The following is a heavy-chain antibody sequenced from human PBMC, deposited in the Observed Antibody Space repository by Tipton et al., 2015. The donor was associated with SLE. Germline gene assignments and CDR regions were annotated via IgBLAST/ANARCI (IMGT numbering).Heavy chain of an antibody. Sequence: TLSLTCTVSGGSISSYYWSWIRQPPGKGLEWIGYISYSGSTYYNPSLKSRVTISVDTSKNQFSLKLSSVTAADTAVYYCARLGAEDAFDIWGQGTMVTVSS. CDR2: ISYSGST. J-gene: IGHJ3*02. CDR1: GGSISSYY. D-gene: IGHD3-16*01. CDR3: ARLGAEDAFDI. V-gene: IGHV4-59*08.